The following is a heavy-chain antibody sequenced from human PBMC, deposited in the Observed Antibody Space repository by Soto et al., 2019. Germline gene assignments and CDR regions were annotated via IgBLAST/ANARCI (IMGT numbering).Heavy chain of an antibody. CDR2: INPSGGRI. CDR1: GYTFTSYQ. V-gene: IGHV1-46*01. J-gene: IGHJ6*02. Sequence: QMQLVQSGAEVKKPGASVKVSCKASGYTFTSYQMHWVRQAPGQGLEWMGLINPSGGRITYAQRFQARVRMTRTTHTTTVSTDLRMMRSETTAVDYCARDGPPTTTGVGPTDTMDVWGQGTTVTVS. D-gene: IGHD3-3*01. CDR3: ARDGPPTTTGVGPTDTMDV.